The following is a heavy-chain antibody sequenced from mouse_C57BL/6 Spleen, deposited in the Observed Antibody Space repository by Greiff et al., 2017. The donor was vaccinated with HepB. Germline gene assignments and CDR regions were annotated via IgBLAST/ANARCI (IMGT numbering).Heavy chain of an antibody. CDR1: GYTFTDYY. V-gene: IGHV1-19*01. Sequence: EVQLQQSGPVLVKPGASVKMSCKASGYTFTDYYMNWVKQSHGKSLEWIGVINPYNGGTSYNQKFKGKATLTVDKSSSTAYMELNSLTSEDSAVYYCARPGNYAMDYWGQGTSATVSS. CDR2: INPYNGGT. CDR3: ARPGNYAMDY. J-gene: IGHJ4*01.